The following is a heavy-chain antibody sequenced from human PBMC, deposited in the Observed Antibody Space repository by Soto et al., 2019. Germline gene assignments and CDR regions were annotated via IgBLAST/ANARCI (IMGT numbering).Heavy chain of an antibody. J-gene: IGHJ1*01. Sequence: QVQLVQSGAEVKKPGSSVKVSCKASGGTFSSYAISWVRQAPGQGLEWMGGIIPIFGTANHVQKFQGRVTIPADESTSTAYMELSSLRSEDTAVYYCARHDTMVRGVIQHWGQGTLVTVSS. CDR3: ARHDTMVRGVIQH. D-gene: IGHD3-10*01. V-gene: IGHV1-69*01. CDR1: GGTFSSYA. CDR2: IIPIFGTA.